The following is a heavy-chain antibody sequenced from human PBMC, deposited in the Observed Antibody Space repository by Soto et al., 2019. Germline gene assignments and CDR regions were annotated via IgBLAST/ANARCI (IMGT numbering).Heavy chain of an antibody. CDR2: ISPSSSYS. J-gene: IGHJ5*02. CDR3: ARGGLSGLNWFDP. CDR1: GITFTAYY. D-gene: IGHD6-19*01. Sequence: QVQLVQSGGGLVKPGGSLRLSWSASGITFTAYYMAWIRQVPGKGLEWVSYISPSSSYSNNAESVTGRVTISRDNSKNSLYLQMNSLRVEDTAVYYCARGGLSGLNWFDPWGQGTLVTVSS. V-gene: IGHV3-11*05.